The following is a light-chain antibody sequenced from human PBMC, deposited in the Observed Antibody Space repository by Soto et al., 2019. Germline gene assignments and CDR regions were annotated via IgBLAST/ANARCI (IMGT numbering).Light chain of an antibody. Sequence: EIVLTQSPATLSLSPGERATLSCRASQSVSSYLAWYQQKPGQAPRLLIYDASNRATGSPARFSGSGSGTDFTLTISSLEPEDFAVYYCQQRSNFLTFGGGTKVDIK. CDR3: QQRSNFLT. CDR1: QSVSSY. J-gene: IGKJ4*01. V-gene: IGKV3-11*01. CDR2: DAS.